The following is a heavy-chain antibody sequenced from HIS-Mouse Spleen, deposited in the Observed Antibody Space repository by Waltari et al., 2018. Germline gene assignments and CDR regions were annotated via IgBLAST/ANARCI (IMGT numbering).Heavy chain of an antibody. D-gene: IGHD6-6*01. J-gene: IGHJ4*02. CDR1: GGSFSGYY. V-gene: IGHV4-34*01. CDR2: INHSGST. Sequence: QVQLQQWGAGLLKPSETLSLTCAVYGGSFSGYYWSWIRHPPGKGLEWIGEINHSGSTNYNPSLKSRVTISVDTSKNQFSLKLSSVTAADTAVYYCARGKGIAARPEGYFDYWGQGTLVTVSS. CDR3: ARGKGIAARPEGYFDY.